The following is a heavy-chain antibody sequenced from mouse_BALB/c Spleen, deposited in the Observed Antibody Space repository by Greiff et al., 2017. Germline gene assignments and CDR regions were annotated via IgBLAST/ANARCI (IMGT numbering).Heavy chain of an antibody. V-gene: IGHV5-9-4*01. CDR3: AREGGNYPAY. CDR2: ISSGGSYT. Sequence: EVQRVESGGGLVKPGGSLKLSCAASGFTFSSYAMSWVRQSPEKRLEWVAEISSGGSYTYYPDTVTGRFTISRDNAKNTLYLEMSSLRSEDTAMYYCAREGGNYPAYWGQGTLVTVSA. D-gene: IGHD2-1*01. J-gene: IGHJ3*01. CDR1: GFTFSSYA.